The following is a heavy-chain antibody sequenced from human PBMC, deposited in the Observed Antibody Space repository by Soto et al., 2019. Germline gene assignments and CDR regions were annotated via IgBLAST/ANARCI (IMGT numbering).Heavy chain of an antibody. CDR2: IIPILGIA. CDR3: ARAADYYGSGTYIDY. CDR1: GGTFSSYT. Sequence: RASVKVSCKASGGTFSSYTISWVRQAPGQGLEWMGRIIPILGIANYAQKFQGRVTITADKSTSTAYMELSSLRSEDTALYYCARAADYYGSGTYIDYWGQGTLVTVYS. V-gene: IGHV1-69*02. J-gene: IGHJ4*02. D-gene: IGHD3-10*01.